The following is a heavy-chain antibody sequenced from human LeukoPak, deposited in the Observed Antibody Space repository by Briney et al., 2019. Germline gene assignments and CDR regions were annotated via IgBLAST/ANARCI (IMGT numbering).Heavy chain of an antibody. CDR1: GFTFSSYA. CDR3: ASHLPXCGRXXCXXFDS. CDR2: ISADGGDT. V-gene: IGHV3-23*01. Sequence: GGSLRLSCAASGFTFSSYAMSWVRQAPGKGLEWVSAISADGGDTYHTDSVKGRFTISRDNSKNTLFLQMNSLRGEDTAVYYCASHLPXCGRXXCXXFDSWG. J-gene: IGHJ4*01. D-gene: IGHD2-21*01.